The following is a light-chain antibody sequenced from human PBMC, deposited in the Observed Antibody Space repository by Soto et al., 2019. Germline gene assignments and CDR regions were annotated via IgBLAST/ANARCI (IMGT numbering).Light chain of an antibody. CDR2: EVT. J-gene: IGLJ3*02. Sequence: QSALTQPPSASGSPGQSVTISCTGTSIDVGRYNYVSLYQQHPVKAPKVLIYEVTKRHSGVPDRCSGSKSCNTASLTVAGLQAEDEADYYCSSYAGSNILVFGGGTQLAVL. CDR1: SIDVGRYNY. CDR3: SSYAGSNILV. V-gene: IGLV2-8*01.